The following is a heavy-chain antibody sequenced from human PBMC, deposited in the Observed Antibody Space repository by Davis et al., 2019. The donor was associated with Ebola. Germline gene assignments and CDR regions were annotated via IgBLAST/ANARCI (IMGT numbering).Heavy chain of an antibody. CDR2: ISGDGRST. CDR1: GFTFSYHW. V-gene: IGHV3-74*01. J-gene: IGHJ4*02. CDR3: ARGIGRGWLPRDY. D-gene: IGHD5-24*01. Sequence: GESLKISCAASGFTFSYHWLHWVRQAPGKGLVWVSRISGDGRSTNYADSVKGRFTISRDNAKDTMYLQMTSLRAEDTAVYYCARGIGRGWLPRDYWGQGTLVTVSS.